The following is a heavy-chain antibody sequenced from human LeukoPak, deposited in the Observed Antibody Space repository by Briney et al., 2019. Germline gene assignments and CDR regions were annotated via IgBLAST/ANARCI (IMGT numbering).Heavy chain of an antibody. J-gene: IGHJ4*02. V-gene: IGHV3-66*04. CDR1: GFTFSSYA. Sequence: GGSLRLSCAASGFTFSSYAMSWVRQAPGKGLEWVSVIYSGGSTYYADSVKGRFTISRDNSKNTLYLQMNSLRAEDTAVYYCARHGSYYVGYFDYWGQGTLVTVSS. CDR3: ARHGSYYVGYFDY. D-gene: IGHD1-26*01. CDR2: IYSGGST.